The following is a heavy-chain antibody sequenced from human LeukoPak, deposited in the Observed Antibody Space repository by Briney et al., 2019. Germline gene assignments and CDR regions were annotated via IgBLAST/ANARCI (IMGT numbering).Heavy chain of an antibody. CDR2: ISGSGGSI. D-gene: IGHD2-2*01. V-gene: IGHV3-23*01. CDR3: AKDRDCSSATCYVFWFDP. J-gene: IGHJ5*02. CDR1: GFTFSSYA. Sequence: SGGSLRLSCAASGFTFSSYAMSWVRQAPGKGLEWVSVISGSGGSISYADSVKGRFTISRDNSKNTLYLQMNSLRAEDRAVYYCAKDRDCSSATCYVFWFDPWGQGTLVTVSS.